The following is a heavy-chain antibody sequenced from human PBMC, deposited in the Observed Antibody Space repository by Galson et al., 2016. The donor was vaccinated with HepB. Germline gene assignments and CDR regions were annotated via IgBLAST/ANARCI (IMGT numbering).Heavy chain of an antibody. CDR3: ARVLFGSGSYWCLDV. J-gene: IGHJ6*02. CDR1: GFSFSSYA. CDR2: ITGTGGRT. D-gene: IGHD3-10*01. Sequence: SLRLSCAASGFSFSSYAMSWVRQAPGKGLEWVSGITGTGGRTYSADSVKGRFTISRDNSKNTLYLQMNSLRDEDTAVYFCARVLFGSGSYWCLDVWGQGTTVTVSS. V-gene: IGHV3-23*01.